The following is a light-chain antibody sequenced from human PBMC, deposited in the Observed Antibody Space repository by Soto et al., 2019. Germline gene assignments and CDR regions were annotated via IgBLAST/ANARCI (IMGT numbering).Light chain of an antibody. Sequence: IVLTQSPGTLSLSPGERATLSCMASQSASSRFLAWYQQKPGQAHRLLMSGASSRATGIQDRFSGTGSGTDLTLTISRLEPEDFAVYYFQQYGSSGTFGQGTKVDIK. CDR2: GAS. CDR1: QSASSRF. J-gene: IGKJ1*01. V-gene: IGKV3-20*01. CDR3: QQYGSSGT.